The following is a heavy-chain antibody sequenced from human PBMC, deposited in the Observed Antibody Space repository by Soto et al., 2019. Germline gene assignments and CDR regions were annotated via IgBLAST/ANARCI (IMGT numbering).Heavy chain of an antibody. CDR1: GFTFSRYG. V-gene: IGHV3-21*02. Sequence: EVQLVESGGGLVKPGGSLRLSFAASGFTFSRYGMNWVRQAPGKGLELVSSISGLSSYIYYADSVKGRFTVSRDNAKNSLYVQMNSLRAEDTAVYYCARDPQQRLADSYYYGMDVWGQGTTVIVSS. CDR3: ARDPQQRLADSYYYGMDV. J-gene: IGHJ6*02. D-gene: IGHD6-25*01. CDR2: ISGLSSYI.